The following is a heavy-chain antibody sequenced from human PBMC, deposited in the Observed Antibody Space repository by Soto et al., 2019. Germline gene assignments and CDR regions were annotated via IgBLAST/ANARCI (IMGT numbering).Heavy chain of an antibody. CDR3: ARHGVDYGDYASYYYYGMDV. CDR1: GGSISSSTYY. CDR2: IYYSGGA. D-gene: IGHD4-17*01. Sequence: QLQLQESGPGLVKPSETLSLTCTVSGGSISSSTYYWGWIRQPPGKGLEWIGMIYYSGGAYYNPSLKSRVTISIDTSKNQFTLRLSSVTAADTAVYYCARHGVDYGDYASYYYYGMDVWGRGTTVTVSS. V-gene: IGHV4-39*01. J-gene: IGHJ6*02.